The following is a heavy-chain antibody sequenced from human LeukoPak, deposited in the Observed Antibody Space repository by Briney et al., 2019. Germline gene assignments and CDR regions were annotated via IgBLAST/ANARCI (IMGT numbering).Heavy chain of an antibody. CDR2: INHSGST. Sequence: SETLSLTCAVYGGSFSGYYWSWIRQPPGKGLEWIGEINHSGSTNYNPSLKSRVTISVDTSKNQFSLKLSSVTAADTAVYYCARGYAVAGDNWFDPWGQGTLVTVSS. J-gene: IGHJ5*02. V-gene: IGHV4-34*01. CDR1: GGSFSGYY. CDR3: ARGYAVAGDNWFDP. D-gene: IGHD6-19*01.